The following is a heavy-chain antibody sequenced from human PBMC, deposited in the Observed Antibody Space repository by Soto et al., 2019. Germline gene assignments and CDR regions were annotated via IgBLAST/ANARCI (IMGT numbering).Heavy chain of an antibody. CDR2: ISYDGSNK. D-gene: IGHD3-10*01. V-gene: IGHV3-30-3*01. CDR3: ARDGATMVRGVKPGLDY. Sequence: GGSLRLSCAASGFTFSSYAMHWVRQAPGKGLEWVAVISYDGSNKYYADSVKGRYTISRDNSKNTLYLQMNSLRAEDTAVYYCARDGATMVRGVKPGLDYWGQGTLVTVSS. J-gene: IGHJ4*02. CDR1: GFTFSSYA.